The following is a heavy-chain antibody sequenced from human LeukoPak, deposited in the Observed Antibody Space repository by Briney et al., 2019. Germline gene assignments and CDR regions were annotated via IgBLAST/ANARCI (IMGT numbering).Heavy chain of an antibody. V-gene: IGHV4-59*01. J-gene: IGHJ4*02. CDR3: ARGKFLRYSSSSQNFDY. D-gene: IGHD6-6*01. Sequence: SETLSLTCTVSGGSISTYYWSWIRQPPGKGLEWIGYIYYSGSTNDNPSLKSRVTISVDTSKNQFSLKLNSVTAADTAVYYCARGKFLRYSSSSQNFDYWGQGTLVTVSS. CDR2: IYYSGST. CDR1: GGSISTYY.